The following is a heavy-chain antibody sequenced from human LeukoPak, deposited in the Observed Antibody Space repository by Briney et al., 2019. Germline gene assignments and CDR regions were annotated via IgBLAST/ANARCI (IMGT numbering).Heavy chain of an antibody. J-gene: IGHJ6*02. Sequence: PGGSLRLSCAASGFTFSSYVMSWVRQVPGKGLEWVSAISGSGGSTYYADSVKGRFTISRDNSKNTLYLQMNSLRAEDTAVYYCAKDSHTTPYYDFWSGYYTSKDSGLFYGMDVWGQGTTVTVSS. CDR1: GFTFSSYV. V-gene: IGHV3-23*01. D-gene: IGHD3-3*01. CDR3: AKDSHTTPYYDFWSGYYTSKDSGLFYGMDV. CDR2: ISGSGGST.